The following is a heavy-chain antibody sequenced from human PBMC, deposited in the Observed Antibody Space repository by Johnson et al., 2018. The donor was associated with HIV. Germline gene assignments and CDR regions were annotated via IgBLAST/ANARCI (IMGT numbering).Heavy chain of an antibody. J-gene: IGHJ3*02. CDR3: ARDRGALDI. CDR2: ISYDGSNK. V-gene: IGHV3-30*04. CDR1: GFTFSSYA. Sequence: QVQLVESGGGVVQPGRSLRLSCAASGFTFSSYAMHWVRQAPGKGLEWVAVISYDGSNKYYADSVKGRFTISRDNAKNSLYLQMNSLRAEDTAVYYCARDRGALDIWGQGTMVTVSS.